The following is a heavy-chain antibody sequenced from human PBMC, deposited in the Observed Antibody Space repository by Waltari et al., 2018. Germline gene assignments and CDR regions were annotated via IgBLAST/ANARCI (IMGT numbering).Heavy chain of an antibody. CDR3: ARVPPGPYYFDH. V-gene: IGHV1-46*01. CDR2: INPSGGSA. Sequence: QVQLVQSGAEVKKPGASVNVSCKASGYTFVNFHIHWVRQAPGHGLEWMVKINPSGGSAGYPQKFKGRITMTRDTSTGTVYMVLSSLTSEDTAVYFCARVPPGPYYFDHWGQGTLVTGSS. J-gene: IGHJ4*02. CDR1: GYTFVNFH.